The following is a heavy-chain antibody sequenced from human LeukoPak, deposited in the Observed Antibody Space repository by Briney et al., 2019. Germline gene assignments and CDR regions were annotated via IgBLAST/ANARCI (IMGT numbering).Heavy chain of an antibody. V-gene: IGHV3-30*02. D-gene: IGHD4-11*01. CDR1: GFTFSSYG. CDR3: AKDFRYTVTSDS. Sequence: PGGSLRLSCAASGFTFSSYGMHWVRQAPGKGLEWVAFIRYDGSNKYYADSVKGRFTISRDNSKNTLYLQMNSLRAEDTAVYYCAKDFRYTVTSDSWGQGTLVTVSS. J-gene: IGHJ4*02. CDR2: IRYDGSNK.